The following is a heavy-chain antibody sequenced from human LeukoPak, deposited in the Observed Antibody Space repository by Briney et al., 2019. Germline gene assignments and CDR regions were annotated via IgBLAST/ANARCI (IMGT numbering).Heavy chain of an antibody. Sequence: PGGSLRLSCAASGFTFSSYGMHWLRQAPGKGLEWVAVIWYDGSNKYYADSVKGRFTISRGNSKNTLYLQMNSLRAEDTAVYYCARGHDVYYYYGMDVWGQGTTVTVSS. CDR1: GFTFSSYG. CDR3: ARGHDVYYYYGMDV. J-gene: IGHJ6*02. V-gene: IGHV3-33*01. CDR2: IWYDGSNK. D-gene: IGHD1-1*01.